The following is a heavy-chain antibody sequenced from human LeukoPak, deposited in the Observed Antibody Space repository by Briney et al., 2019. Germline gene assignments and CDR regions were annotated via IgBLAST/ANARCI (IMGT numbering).Heavy chain of an antibody. J-gene: IGHJ3*02. CDR2: IYHSGST. D-gene: IGHD1-26*01. CDR3: ARGGYSGSRGAFDI. CDR1: GGPISSGGYS. Sequence: PSETLSLTCAVSGGPISSGGYSWSWIRQPPGKGLEWIGYIYHSGSTYYNPSLKSRVTISVDRSKNQFSLKLSSVTAADTAVYYCARGGYSGSRGAFDIWGQGTMVTVSS. V-gene: IGHV4-30-2*01.